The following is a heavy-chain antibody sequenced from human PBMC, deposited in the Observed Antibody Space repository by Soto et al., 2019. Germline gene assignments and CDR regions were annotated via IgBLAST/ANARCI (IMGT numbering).Heavy chain of an antibody. CDR2: ISPYNDNK. CDR1: GYTFNIYG. J-gene: IGHJ4*02. Sequence: VHLVQSEAEVKKPGASVKVSCKASGYTFNIYGISWVRQAPGQGLEWMGWISPYNDNKKYAQNLQVRVTITTATDSSTAYMELSSLTPDDTAVYGCAIEPSALVTTDFWRERHLVTV. V-gene: IGHV1-18*01. D-gene: IGHD4-4*01. CDR3: AIEPSALVTTDF.